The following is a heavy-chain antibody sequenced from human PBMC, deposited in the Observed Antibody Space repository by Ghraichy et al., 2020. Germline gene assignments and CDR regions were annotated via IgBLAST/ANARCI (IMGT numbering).Heavy chain of an antibody. J-gene: IGHJ4*02. V-gene: IGHV1-8*01. CDR3: ARAKSGTLPYYFDF. CDR2: MNPNSGKT. Sequence: ASVKVSCKASGPTFTGYDINWVRQAAGQGLEWMGWMNPNSGKTGYAHKFQGRVSMTRNASISTGYMELSSLRSEDTAVYYCARAKSGTLPYYFDFWGQGTLVTVSS. CDR1: GPTFTGYD. D-gene: IGHD1-7*01.